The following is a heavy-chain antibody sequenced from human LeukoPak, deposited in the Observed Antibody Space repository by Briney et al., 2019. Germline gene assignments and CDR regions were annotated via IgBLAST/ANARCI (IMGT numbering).Heavy chain of an antibody. CDR3: ARDRGVRYFDWLSPAYGMDV. CDR1: GYTFTSYG. D-gene: IGHD3-9*01. J-gene: IGHJ6*04. V-gene: IGHV1-18*04. CDR2: ISAYNGNT. Sequence: ASVKVSCKASGYTFTSYGISWVRQAPGQGLEWMGWISAYNGNTNYAQKLQGRVTMTTDTSTSTAYMELRSLRSDDTAVCYCARDRGVRYFDWLSPAYGMDVWGKGTTVTVSS.